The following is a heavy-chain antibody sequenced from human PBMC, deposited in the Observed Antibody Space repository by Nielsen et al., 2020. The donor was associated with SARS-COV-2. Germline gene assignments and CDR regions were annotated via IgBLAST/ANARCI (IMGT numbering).Heavy chain of an antibody. V-gene: IGHV3-23*01. J-gene: IGHJ1*01. CDR1: GFTFSSYG. Sequence: GGSLRLSCAASGFTFSSYGMSWVRQASGKGLEWVSAISGSGGSTYYADSVKGRFTISRDKSKNTLYVLMNSLRAEDTAIYYCAKMSPPGIAVGTAEYFQHWGQGTLVTVSS. CDR3: AKMSPPGIAVGTAEYFQH. D-gene: IGHD6-19*01. CDR2: ISGSGGST.